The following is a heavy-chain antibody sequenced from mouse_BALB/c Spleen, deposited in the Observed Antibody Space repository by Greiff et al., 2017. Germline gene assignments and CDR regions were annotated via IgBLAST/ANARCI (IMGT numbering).Heavy chain of an antibody. D-gene: IGHD2-4*01. CDR3: ARMGSTMISAWFAY. CDR2: INPYNDYT. J-gene: IGHJ3*01. V-gene: IGHV1S45*01. CDR1: GYTFTNHH. Sequence: VHVKQSGAELVRPGASVKISCKAFGYTFTNHHINWVKQRPGQGLDWIGYINPYNDYTSYNQKFKGKATLTVDKSSSTAYMELSSLTSEDSAVYYCARMGSTMISAWFAYWGQGTLVTVSA.